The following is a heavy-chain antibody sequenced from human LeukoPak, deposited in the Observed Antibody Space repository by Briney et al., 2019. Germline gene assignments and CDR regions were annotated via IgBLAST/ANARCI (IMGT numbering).Heavy chain of an antibody. V-gene: IGHV3-7*01. CDR2: IKQDGSEK. J-gene: IGHJ4*01. CDR3: VREGFYFFDF. Sequence: GGSLRLSCAASGFTFSSHRMTWVRQAPGKGLEWVANIKQDGSEKYYVDSVQGRFTISRDNAMDSVYLQMNSLRAEDSATYYCVREGFYFFDFWGQGTLVTVSS. CDR1: GFTFSSHR.